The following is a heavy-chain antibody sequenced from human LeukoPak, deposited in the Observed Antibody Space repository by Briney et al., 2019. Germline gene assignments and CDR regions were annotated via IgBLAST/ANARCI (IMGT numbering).Heavy chain of an antibody. Sequence: GRSLRLSCAASGFTFSTYSMNWVRQAPGKGLEWVSYIGTSSSTIYYADSVKGRFTISRDNAKNSLYLQMNSLRDEDTAVYYCAREGYKALNYWGQGTLVTVSS. CDR3: AREGYKALNY. D-gene: IGHD5-18*01. V-gene: IGHV3-48*02. CDR1: GFTFSTYS. J-gene: IGHJ4*02. CDR2: IGTSSSTI.